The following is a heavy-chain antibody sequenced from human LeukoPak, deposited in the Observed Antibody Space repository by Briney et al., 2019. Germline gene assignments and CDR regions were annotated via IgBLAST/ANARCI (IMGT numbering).Heavy chain of an antibody. Sequence: GGSLRLSCAASGLTFTTSAMTWVRAAPGKGLDWVSTISGNGGTTYDADSVKGRFTISRDNSKNTLYLQMNSLRAEDTAVYYCAKTFGDNRAYWGQGTLVTVSS. D-gene: IGHD2-21*02. J-gene: IGHJ4*02. CDR1: GLTFTTSA. V-gene: IGHV3-23*01. CDR3: AKTFGDNRAY. CDR2: ISGNGGTT.